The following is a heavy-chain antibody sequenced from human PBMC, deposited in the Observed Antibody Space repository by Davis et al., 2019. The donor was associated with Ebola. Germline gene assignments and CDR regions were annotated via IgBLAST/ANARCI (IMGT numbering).Heavy chain of an antibody. V-gene: IGHV4-4*02. CDR2: IYHSGST. CDR3: ARYIVVVPAAIDGDGLYGMDV. CDR1: GDSISSSNW. Sequence: MLSETLSLTCAVSGDSISSSNWWSWVRQPPGKGLEWIGEIYHSGSTNYNPSLKSRVTISVNKSKNQFSLKLSSVTAADTAVYYCARYIVVVPAAIDGDGLYGMDVWGKGTTVTVSS. D-gene: IGHD2-2*02. J-gene: IGHJ6*04.